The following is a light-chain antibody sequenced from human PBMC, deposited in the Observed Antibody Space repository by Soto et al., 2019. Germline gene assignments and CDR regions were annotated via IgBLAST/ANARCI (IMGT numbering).Light chain of an antibody. Sequence: DIQMTQSPSTLSASVGDRVTITCRASQSISSWLAWCQQKPGKAPNLLIYKASNLESGVPSRFSGSGSGTEVTRTISSLQPDDFATYYCQQYNSYSKTFGQGTKVEIK. V-gene: IGKV1-5*03. J-gene: IGKJ1*01. CDR3: QQYNSYSKT. CDR2: KAS. CDR1: QSISSW.